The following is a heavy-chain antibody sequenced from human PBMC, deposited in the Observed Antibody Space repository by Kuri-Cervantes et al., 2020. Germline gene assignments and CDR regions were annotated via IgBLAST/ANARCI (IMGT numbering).Heavy chain of an antibody. CDR1: GVEFKKYF. Sequence: SVKVSCKASGVEFKKYFIMWMRQAPGQGLGWMGGIIPIFGTANYAQKFQGRVTITADESTSTAYMELSSLRSEDTAVYYCARGYCSSTSCYIDYWGQGTLVTVSS. V-gene: IGHV1-69*13. CDR2: IIPIFGTA. J-gene: IGHJ4*02. D-gene: IGHD2-2*02. CDR3: ARGYCSSTSCYIDY.